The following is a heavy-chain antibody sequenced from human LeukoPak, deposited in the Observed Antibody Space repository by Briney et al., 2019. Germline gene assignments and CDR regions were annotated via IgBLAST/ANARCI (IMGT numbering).Heavy chain of an antibody. CDR1: GFTFSDYY. CDR3: AKSVRPLDRNSWYLHFDY. Sequence: GGSLRLSCAASGFTFSDYYMSWIRQAPGKGLEWVSYISSSGSTIYYADSVKGRFTISRDNAKNSLYLQMSSLRGEDTAVYYCAKSVRPLDRNSWYLHFDYWGQGALVTVSS. V-gene: IGHV3-11*01. CDR2: ISSSGSTI. D-gene: IGHD6-13*01. J-gene: IGHJ4*02.